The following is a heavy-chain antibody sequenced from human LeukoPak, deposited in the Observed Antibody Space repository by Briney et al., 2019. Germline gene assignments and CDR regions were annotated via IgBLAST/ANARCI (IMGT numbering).Heavy chain of an antibody. Sequence: PGGSLRLSCAASGFTFSSYSMNWVRQAPGKGLEWVSSISSSSSYIYYADSVKGRFTISRDNAKNSLYLQMNSLRAEDTAVYYCARHSGRIVSDAFDIWGQGTMVTVSS. D-gene: IGHD5-12*01. CDR3: ARHSGRIVSDAFDI. CDR1: GFTFSSYS. CDR2: ISSSSSYI. V-gene: IGHV3-21*01. J-gene: IGHJ3*02.